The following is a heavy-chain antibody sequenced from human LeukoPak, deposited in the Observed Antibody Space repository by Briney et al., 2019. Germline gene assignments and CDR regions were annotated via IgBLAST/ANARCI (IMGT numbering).Heavy chain of an antibody. CDR1: GFTFSSYG. Sequence: GGSLRLSCAASGFTFSSYGMHWVRQAPGKGLEWVAVISYDGSNKYYADSVKGRFTISRDNSKNTLYLQMNSLRAEDTAVYYCAKGHYDFWSGYSPDYMDVWGKGTTVTVSS. CDR2: ISYDGSNK. V-gene: IGHV3-30*18. D-gene: IGHD3-3*01. CDR3: AKGHYDFWSGYSPDYMDV. J-gene: IGHJ6*03.